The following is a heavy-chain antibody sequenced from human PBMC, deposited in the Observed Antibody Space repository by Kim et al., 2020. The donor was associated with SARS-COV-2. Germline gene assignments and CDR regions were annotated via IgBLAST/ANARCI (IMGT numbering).Heavy chain of an antibody. J-gene: IGHJ4*02. CDR2: INHSGST. V-gene: IGHV4-34*01. CDR3: ARGRIWWY. CDR1: GGSFSGYY. Sequence: SETLSLTCAVYGGSFSGYYWSWIRQPPGKGLEWIGEINHSGSTNYNPSLKSRVTISVDTSKNHFSLNLSSVTAADTAVYYRARGRIWWYWGQGTLVTVSS. D-gene: IGHD2-15*01.